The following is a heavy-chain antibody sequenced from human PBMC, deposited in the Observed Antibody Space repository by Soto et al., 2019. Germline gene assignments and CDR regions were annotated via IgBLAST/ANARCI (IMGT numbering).Heavy chain of an antibody. D-gene: IGHD1-1*01. CDR2: ISYDGSNK. V-gene: IGHV3-30-3*01. Sequence: QVQLVESGGGVVQPGRSLRLSCAASGFTFSRYAMHWVRQAPGKGLAWVAVISYDGSNKYYADSVKGRFTISRDNSKNTLYLQMNSLRAEDTAVYYCARDRLRYNWNDFPYYDYGMDVWGQGTTVTVSS. J-gene: IGHJ6*02. CDR1: GFTFSRYA. CDR3: ARDRLRYNWNDFPYYDYGMDV.